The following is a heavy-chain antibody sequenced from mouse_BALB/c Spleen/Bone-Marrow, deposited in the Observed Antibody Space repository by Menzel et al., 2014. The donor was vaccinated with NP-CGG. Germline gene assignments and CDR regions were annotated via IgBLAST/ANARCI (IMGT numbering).Heavy chain of an antibody. Sequence: EVKLVESGGGLVQPGGSLKLSCATSGFTFSDYYMYWVRQTPEKRLERVAYISNGGGSTYYPDTVKGRFTISRDNAKNTLYLQMSRLKSEDTAMYYCARPAHYYGYGAYWGQGTLVTVSA. J-gene: IGHJ3*01. V-gene: IGHV5-12*02. CDR1: GFTFSDYY. CDR2: ISNGGGST. CDR3: ARPAHYYGYGAY. D-gene: IGHD1-2*01.